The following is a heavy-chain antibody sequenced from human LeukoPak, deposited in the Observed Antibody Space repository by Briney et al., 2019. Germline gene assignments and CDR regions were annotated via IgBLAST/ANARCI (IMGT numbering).Heavy chain of an antibody. Sequence: GGSLTLSCAASGFTFSNHAVSWVRQAPGKGLEWVSARGSDGTPYYTDSLKGRFTISGDNSKNTVYLQLSSLRLEDTAVYYCASRTWVGAGYYAFDIWGQGTMVTVSS. CDR3: ASRTWVGAGYYAFDI. CDR1: GFTFSNHA. CDR2: RGSDGTP. V-gene: IGHV3-23*01. J-gene: IGHJ3*02. D-gene: IGHD1-26*01.